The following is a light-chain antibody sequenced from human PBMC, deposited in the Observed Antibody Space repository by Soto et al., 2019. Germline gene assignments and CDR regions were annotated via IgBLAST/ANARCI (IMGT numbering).Light chain of an antibody. CDR3: QQYGSSGT. CDR2: GAS. Sequence: EILFTQSPGTVSLSPGERATLSCRASQSVSNNYLAWYQQKPGKAPRLLIYGASNRATGIPDRFSGSGSGTDFTLTISRLEPEDFAVYYCQQYGSSGTFGQGTKVDIK. J-gene: IGKJ1*01. V-gene: IGKV3-20*01. CDR1: QSVSNNY.